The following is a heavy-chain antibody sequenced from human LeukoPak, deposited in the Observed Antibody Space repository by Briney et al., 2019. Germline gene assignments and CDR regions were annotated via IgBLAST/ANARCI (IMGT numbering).Heavy chain of an antibody. D-gene: IGHD2-2*03. CDR2: INPNSGGT. CDR3: ARGSSFLAIVVVPAAFDY. Sequence: ASVKVSCKASGYTFTGYYMHWVRQAPGQGLEWMGWINPNSGGTNYAQKFQGRVTMTRDTSISTAYMELSRLRSDDTAVYYCARGSSFLAIVVVPAAFDYWGQGTLVTVSS. CDR1: GYTFTGYY. J-gene: IGHJ4*02. V-gene: IGHV1-2*02.